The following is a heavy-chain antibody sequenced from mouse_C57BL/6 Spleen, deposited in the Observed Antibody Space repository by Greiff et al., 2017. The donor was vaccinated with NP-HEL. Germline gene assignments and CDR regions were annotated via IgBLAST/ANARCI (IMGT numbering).Heavy chain of an antibody. CDR1: GYTFTSYG. J-gene: IGHJ4*01. V-gene: IGHV1-81*01. CDR2: IYPRSGNT. Sequence: VQLQQSGAELARPGASVKLSCKASGYTFTSYGISWVKQRTGQGLEWIGEIYPRSGNTYYNEKFKGKATLTADKSSSTAYMELRSLTSEDSAVYFCARRPGSSPYYAMDYWGQGTSVTVSS. D-gene: IGHD1-1*01. CDR3: ARRPGSSPYYAMDY.